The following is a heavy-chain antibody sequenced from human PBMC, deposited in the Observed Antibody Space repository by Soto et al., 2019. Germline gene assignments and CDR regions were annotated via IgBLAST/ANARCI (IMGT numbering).Heavy chain of an antibody. CDR2: IYYSGST. J-gene: IGHJ3*02. V-gene: IGHV4-30-4*01. CDR1: GGSIRSGDYY. D-gene: IGHD5-18*01. CDR3: ARDVSHVEKIMVTGDVFDI. Sequence: QVQLQESGPGLVKASQTLSLTCTVSGGSIRSGDYYWSWIRQPPGKGLEWIGSIYYSGSTSYNPSLKSRISISVDTSKNQFSLKLSSVTAADTAVYYCARDVSHVEKIMVTGDVFDIWGQGTMVTVSS.